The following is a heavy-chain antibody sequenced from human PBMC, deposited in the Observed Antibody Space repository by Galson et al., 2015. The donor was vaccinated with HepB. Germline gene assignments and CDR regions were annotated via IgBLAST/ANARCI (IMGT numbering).Heavy chain of an antibody. Sequence: SLRLSCAASGFTFRSTAMTWVRQAPGKRLEWVSGISANGGSRFYAESVKGRFTISRDNSKNTLSFQMNSLRAEDTAVYYCAKGYGLFDLWGQGTLVTVSS. CDR1: GFTFRSTA. CDR2: ISANGGSR. J-gene: IGHJ5*02. CDR3: AKGYGLFDL. V-gene: IGHV3-23*01. D-gene: IGHD4-17*01.